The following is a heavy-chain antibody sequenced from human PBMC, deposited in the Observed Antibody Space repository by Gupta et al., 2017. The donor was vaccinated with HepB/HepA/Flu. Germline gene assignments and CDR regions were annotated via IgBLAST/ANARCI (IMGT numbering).Heavy chain of an antibody. Sequence: QVQLQQWSAGLLKPSETLSLICAVYGGSFSGNYWSWVRQSPEKGLEWIGEINPGGIAKYNPSLKSRVTMSRDTSKNHLSLKLSSVTAADTAVYYCARGPLTGTTRQFDDWGQGTQVTVSS. CDR1: GGSFSGNY. D-gene: IGHD1/OR15-1a*01. CDR3: ARGPLTGTTRQFDD. J-gene: IGHJ4*02. V-gene: IGHV4-34*01. CDR2: INPGGIA.